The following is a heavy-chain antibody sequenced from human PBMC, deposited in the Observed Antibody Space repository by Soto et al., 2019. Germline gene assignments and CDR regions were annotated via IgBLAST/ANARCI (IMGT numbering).Heavy chain of an antibody. V-gene: IGHV3-23*01. D-gene: IGHD2-2*01. Sequence: PGGSLRLSCAASGFTFRLTDLSWVRQAPGKGLEWVAAISGFGRNTHYAESVQGRFTISRDNSRDTLYLQMYSLRAEDTAEYYFVYCSSDSCRLSPFDVWGHGTLVTVSS. CDR3: VYCSSDSCRLSPFDV. CDR1: GFTFRLTD. CDR2: ISGFGRNT. J-gene: IGHJ4*01.